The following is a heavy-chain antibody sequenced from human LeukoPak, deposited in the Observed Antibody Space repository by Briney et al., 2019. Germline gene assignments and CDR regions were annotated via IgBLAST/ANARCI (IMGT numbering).Heavy chain of an antibody. J-gene: IGHJ5*02. Sequence: PGGSLRLSCAASGFTFSSYGMHWVRQAPGKGQEWVAVIWYDGSNQKYGDSVKGRFTISRDNSKNTMYLQMNSLRAEDTAVYYCVRDSSLWFGELVDPWGQGTLVAVSS. CDR3: VRDSSLWFGELVDP. CDR1: GFTFSSYG. D-gene: IGHD3-10*01. V-gene: IGHV3-33*08. CDR2: IWYDGSNQ.